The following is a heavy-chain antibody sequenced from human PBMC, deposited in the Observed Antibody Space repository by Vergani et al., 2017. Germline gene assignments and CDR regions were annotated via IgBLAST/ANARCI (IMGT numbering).Heavy chain of an antibody. J-gene: IGHJ6*03. CDR3: ARVRDFCSGDCHPGEYYYYMDV. CDR2: INQDGTEK. V-gene: IGHV3-7*01. D-gene: IGHD3-3*01. Sequence: VQLMESGGGLVQPGGSLRLSCAASGFSFGSYGMHWVRQSPGKGLEWVANINQDGTEKMYVDSVKGRFIISRDNAKKSLYLKMNSLRAEDTAVYYCARVRDFCSGDCHPGEYYYYMDVWGKGTTVTVSS. CDR1: GFSFGSYG.